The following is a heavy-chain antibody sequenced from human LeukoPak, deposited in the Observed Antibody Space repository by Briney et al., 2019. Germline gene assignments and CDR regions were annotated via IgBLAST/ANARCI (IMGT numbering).Heavy chain of an antibody. D-gene: IGHD2-21*02. CDR3: VSRYCGGDCSPDKDAFDI. CDR1: GGSISSYY. CDR2: IYYSGST. J-gene: IGHJ3*02. Sequence: PSETLSLTCTVSGGSISSYYWSWIRQPPGKGLEWIGYIYYSGSTNYNPSLKSRVTISVDTSKNQFSLKLSSVTAADTAVYYCVSRYCGGDCSPDKDAFDIWGQGTMVTVSS. V-gene: IGHV4-59*01.